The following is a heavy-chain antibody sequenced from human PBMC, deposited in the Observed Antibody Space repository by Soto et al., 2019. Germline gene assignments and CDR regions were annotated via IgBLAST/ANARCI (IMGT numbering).Heavy chain of an antibody. CDR2: IYHSGST. CDR1: GDSISSGGYY. J-gene: IGHJ4*02. Sequence: PSETLSLTCTVSGDSISSGGYYWNWIRQHPGKGLEWIGYIYHSGSTYYNPSLKSRVTISVDTSKNQFSLELSSVTAADTAVYYCTRGIYYGSGSYYFNYWGQGTLVTVSS. V-gene: IGHV4-31*03. CDR3: TRGIYYGSGSYYFNY. D-gene: IGHD3-10*01.